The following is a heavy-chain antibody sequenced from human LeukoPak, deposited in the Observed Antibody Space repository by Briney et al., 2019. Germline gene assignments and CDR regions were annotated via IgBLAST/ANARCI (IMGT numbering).Heavy chain of an antibody. D-gene: IGHD3-22*01. CDR2: ISAYNGDT. CDR3: ARVSRYYDSSGYYHNYYYGMDV. J-gene: IGHJ6*02. Sequence: ASVKVSCKASDYTFINYGINWVRQAPGQGLEWMGWISAYNGDTNYAQKLQGRVTMTRDISTSTAYMEVRSLRSDDTAVYYCARVSRYYDSSGYYHNYYYGMDVWGQGTTVTVS. V-gene: IGHV1-18*01. CDR1: DYTFINYG.